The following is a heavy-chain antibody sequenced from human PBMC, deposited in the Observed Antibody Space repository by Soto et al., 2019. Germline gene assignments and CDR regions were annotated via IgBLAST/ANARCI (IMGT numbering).Heavy chain of an antibody. CDR1: GFPFGNYA. Sequence: PGGSLRLSCVASGFPFGNYAMTWVRQAPGEGLEWVSDVSGSGSSTFYASSVKGRFTISRANSKSTLYLQMNRRRAEDTAVYYCAKIHTARITMVRGVDQYLQHLGQGTLVTVSS. CDR2: VSGSGSST. J-gene: IGHJ1*01. CDR3: AKIHTARITMVRGVDQYLQH. V-gene: IGHV3-23*01. D-gene: IGHD3-10*01.